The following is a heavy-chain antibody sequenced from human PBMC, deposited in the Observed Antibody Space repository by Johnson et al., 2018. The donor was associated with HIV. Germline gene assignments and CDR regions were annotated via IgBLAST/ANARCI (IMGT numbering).Heavy chain of an antibody. J-gene: IGHJ3*02. V-gene: IGHV3-23*04. CDR2: ISSSGGRT. D-gene: IGHD3-22*01. CDR1: GVSISRYA. Sequence: VQLVESGGGLVQAGGSLRLSCSASGVSISRYAMNWVRQAPGKGLEWVSGISSSGGRTYYADPVKGRFTIARDHSKDQMFVQMNSLRVEDSAVYYWAKGDVYDRRNPVGDWGRTGDAFDIWGQGTTVIVSS. CDR3: AKGDVYDRRNPVGDWGRTGDAFDI.